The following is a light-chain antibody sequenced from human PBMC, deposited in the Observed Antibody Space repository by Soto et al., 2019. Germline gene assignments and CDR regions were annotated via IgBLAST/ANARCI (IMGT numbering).Light chain of an antibody. CDR3: QQRSNWPPEIT. CDR2: DAS. J-gene: IGKJ5*01. Sequence: EIVLTQSPATLSLSPGERATLSCRASQSVSSYLAWYQQKPGQAPRLLIYDASNRATGIPARFSGSGSGTAFPPTISSLEPEDFAVYYCQQRSNWPPEITFGQGTRLEIK. CDR1: QSVSSY. V-gene: IGKV3-11*01.